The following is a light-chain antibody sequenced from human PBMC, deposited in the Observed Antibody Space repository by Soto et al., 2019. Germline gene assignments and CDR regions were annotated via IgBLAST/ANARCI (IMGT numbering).Light chain of an antibody. CDR3: ATWSHSLKGRV. V-gene: IGLV1-44*01. J-gene: IGLJ3*02. CDR1: SSDIGSNS. Sequence: QSVLTQPPSASRTPGQRVTIPCSGSSSDIGSNSVNWYQQLPGAAPRLLIYANDHRPSGVPDRFSASKSGTSASLAISGVRSEDVAFYYCATWSHSLKGRVFGGGTKLTVL. CDR2: AND.